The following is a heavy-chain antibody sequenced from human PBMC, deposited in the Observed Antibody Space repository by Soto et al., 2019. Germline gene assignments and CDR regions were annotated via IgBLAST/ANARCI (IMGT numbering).Heavy chain of an antibody. CDR2: ISGSGGGA. V-gene: IGHV3-23*01. CDR3: AKAPHHYPDYNWFDP. CDR1: KFTFSSYA. Sequence: EVQLSESGGGLVQPGGSLRLSCAASKFTFSSYAMSWVRQAPGKGLEWVSGISGSGGGANYANSVMGRFTISRDNSNNPLYLQMHSRRVEDTGIYYCAKAPHHYPDYNWFDPWGQGTLVNVSS. D-gene: IGHD4-17*01. J-gene: IGHJ5*02.